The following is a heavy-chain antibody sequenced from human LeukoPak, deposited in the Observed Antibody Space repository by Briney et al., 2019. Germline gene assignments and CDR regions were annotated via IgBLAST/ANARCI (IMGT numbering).Heavy chain of an antibody. V-gene: IGHV1-46*01. CDR3: ARGESSSWPYLHYYYYYYMDV. J-gene: IGHJ6*03. D-gene: IGHD6-13*01. CDR1: GYTFTSYY. Sequence: GASVKVSCKASGYTFTSYYMHWVRQAPGQGLEWMGIINPSGGSTSYAQKFQGRVTMTRDTSTSTAYMELSSLRSEDTAVYYCARGESSSWPYLHYYYYYYMDVWGKGTTVTISS. CDR2: INPSGGST.